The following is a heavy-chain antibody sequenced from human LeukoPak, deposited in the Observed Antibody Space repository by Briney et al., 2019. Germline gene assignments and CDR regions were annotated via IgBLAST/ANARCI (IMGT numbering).Heavy chain of an antibody. V-gene: IGHV3-15*01. CDR1: GFTFSNAW. D-gene: IGHD6-19*01. Sequence: GGSLRLSCAASGFTFSNAWMSWVRQAPGKGLEWVGRIKSKTDGGTTDYAAPVKGRFTISRDDSKNTLYLQMNSLRAEDTAVYYCAKGGSGWLIDYWGQGTLVTVSS. J-gene: IGHJ4*02. CDR3: AKGGSGWLIDY. CDR2: IKSKTDGGTT.